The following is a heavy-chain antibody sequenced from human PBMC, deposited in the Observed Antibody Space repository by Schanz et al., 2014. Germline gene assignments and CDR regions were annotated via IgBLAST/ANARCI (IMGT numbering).Heavy chain of an antibody. CDR3: VREAYGKELTPNDAFDI. CDR2: INTNTGNP. CDR1: GYTFTSYA. D-gene: IGHD4-17*01. V-gene: IGHV7-4-1*02. Sequence: QVQLVQSGSELKKPGASVKVSCKASGYTFTSYAMNWVRQAPGQGLEWVGWINTNTGNPTYAQGFTGRFVFSLDTSVSTAYLQISSLKAEDTAVYYCVREAYGKELTPNDAFDIWGQGTMVTVSS. J-gene: IGHJ3*02.